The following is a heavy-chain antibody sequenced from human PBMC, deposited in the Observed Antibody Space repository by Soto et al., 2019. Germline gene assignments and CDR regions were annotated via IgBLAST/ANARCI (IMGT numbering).Heavy chain of an antibody. D-gene: IGHD3-22*01. Sequence: GGSLRLSCAASGFTFSSYAVSWVRQAPGKGPEWISSISGSVSTIYHADSVKGRFTISRDNSKNTLYLQMSSLRAEDTAVYYCAKVFYYYDSSGYYYFDYWGQGTLVTFSS. CDR1: GFTFSSYA. CDR2: ISGSVSTI. CDR3: AKVFYYYDSSGYYYFDY. J-gene: IGHJ4*02. V-gene: IGHV3-23*01.